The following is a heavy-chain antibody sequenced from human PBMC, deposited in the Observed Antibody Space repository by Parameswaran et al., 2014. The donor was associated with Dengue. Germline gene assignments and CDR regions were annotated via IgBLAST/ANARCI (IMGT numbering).Heavy chain of an antibody. J-gene: IGHJ6*03. V-gene: IGHV3-21*01. Sequence: VRQMPGKGLEWVSSISSSSSYIYYADSVKGRFTISRDNAKNSLYLQMNSLRAEDTAVYYCARDARIRDFWSGYLNHPYYYYYMDVWGKGTTVTVSS. D-gene: IGHD3-3*01. CDR3: ARDARIRDFWSGYLNHPYYYYYMDV. CDR2: ISSSSSYI.